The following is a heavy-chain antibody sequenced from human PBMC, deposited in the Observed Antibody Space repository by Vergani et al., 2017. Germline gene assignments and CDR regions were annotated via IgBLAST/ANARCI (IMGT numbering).Heavy chain of an antibody. CDR1: GFTFSSYG. D-gene: IGHD3-3*01. CDR2: IWYDGSI. Sequence: QVQLVESGGGVVQPGRSLRLSCAASGFTFSSYGMHWVRQAPGKGLEWVAVIWYDGSIGYADSVKGRFTISRDNAKNSLYLQMNSLRAEDTALYYCAKGPYDFWSGYPDYWGQGTLVTVSS. J-gene: IGHJ4*02. V-gene: IGHV3-33*03. CDR3: AKGPYDFWSGYPDY.